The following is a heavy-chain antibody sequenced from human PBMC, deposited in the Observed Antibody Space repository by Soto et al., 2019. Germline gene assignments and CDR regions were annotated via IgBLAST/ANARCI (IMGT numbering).Heavy chain of an antibody. D-gene: IGHD3-3*01. V-gene: IGHV1-69*13. CDR3: ASGRFLEWFPLEYYYYGMDV. J-gene: IGHJ6*02. CDR2: IIPIFGTA. Sequence: RASVKVSCKASGGTFSSYAISWVRQAPGQGLEWMGGIIPIFGTANYAQKFQGRVTITADESTSTAYMELSSLRSEDTAVYYCASGRFLEWFPLEYYYYGMDVWGQGTTVTVSS. CDR1: GGTFSSYA.